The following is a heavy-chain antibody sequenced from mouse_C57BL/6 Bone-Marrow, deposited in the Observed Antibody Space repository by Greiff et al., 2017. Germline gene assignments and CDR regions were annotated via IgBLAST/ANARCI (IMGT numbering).Heavy chain of an antibody. Sequence: EVQLQQSGPVLVKPGASVKMSCKASGYTFTDYYMNWVKQSHGKSLEWIGVINPYNGGTSYNQKFKGKAKLTVDKSSSTAYMELNSLTSEDSAVYYCARKIVGYFDYWGQGTTLTVSS. CDR1: GYTFTDYY. D-gene: IGHD1-3*01. J-gene: IGHJ2*01. V-gene: IGHV1-19*01. CDR2: INPYNGGT. CDR3: ARKIVGYFDY.